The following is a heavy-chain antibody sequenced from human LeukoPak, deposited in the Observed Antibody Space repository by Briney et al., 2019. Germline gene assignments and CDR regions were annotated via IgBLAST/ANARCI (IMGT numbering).Heavy chain of an antibody. Sequence: GASVKVSCKASGYTFTSYYMHWVRQAPGQGLEWMGIINPSGGSTSYAQKFQGRVTMTRDMSTSTVYMELSSLRSEDTAVYYCARGGIAAAGIPMSAFDIWGQGTMVTVSS. D-gene: IGHD6-13*01. J-gene: IGHJ3*02. CDR1: GYTFTSYY. CDR2: INPSGGST. V-gene: IGHV1-46*01. CDR3: ARGGIAAAGIPMSAFDI.